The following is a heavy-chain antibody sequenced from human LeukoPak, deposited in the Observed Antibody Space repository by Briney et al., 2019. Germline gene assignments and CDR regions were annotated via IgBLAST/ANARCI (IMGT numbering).Heavy chain of an antibody. J-gene: IGHJ4*02. D-gene: IGHD3-22*01. V-gene: IGHV4-31*03. CDR2: IHPSGML. CDR3: SRGLDSRKLGY. Sequence: SETLSLTCTVSGASFNSDDQYWNWIRQSPGKGLEWIGSIHPSGMLYNNPSLESRVTMSRDTSKNQFSLNLNSVTAADTAVYFCSRGLDSRKLGYWGQGSLVTVSS. CDR1: GASFNSDDQY.